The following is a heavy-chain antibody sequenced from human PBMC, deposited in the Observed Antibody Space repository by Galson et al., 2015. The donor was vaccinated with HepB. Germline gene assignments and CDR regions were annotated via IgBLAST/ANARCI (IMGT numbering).Heavy chain of an antibody. CDR3: ARDLRLMGAPTGGVDY. Sequence: SLRLSCAASGFTFSSYNMNWVRQAPGKGLEWLAYINYSSGTIYYADSVMGRFTISRDNAKNSLFLQMNSLRAEDTAVYYCARDLRLMGAPTGGVDYWGQGTLVTVSS. V-gene: IGHV3-48*01. D-gene: IGHD1-26*01. CDR1: GFTFSSYN. CDR2: INYSSGTI. J-gene: IGHJ4*02.